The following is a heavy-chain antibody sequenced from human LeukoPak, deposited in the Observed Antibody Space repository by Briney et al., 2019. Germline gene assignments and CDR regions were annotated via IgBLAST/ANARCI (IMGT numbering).Heavy chain of an antibody. Sequence: GASVKVSCKASGGTFSSYAISWVRQAPGQGLEWMGGIIPIFGTANYAQKFQGRVTMTRDTSTSTVYMELSSLRSEDTAVYYCARTPWPDYYDSSGYYDYWGQGTLVTVSS. J-gene: IGHJ4*02. CDR2: IIPIFGTA. CDR1: GGTFSSYA. D-gene: IGHD3-22*01. V-gene: IGHV1-69*05. CDR3: ARTPWPDYYDSSGYYDY.